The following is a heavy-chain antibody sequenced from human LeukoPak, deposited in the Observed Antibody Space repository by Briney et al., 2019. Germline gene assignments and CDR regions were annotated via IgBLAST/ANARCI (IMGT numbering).Heavy chain of an antibody. CDR2: ISSSSSTI. V-gene: IGHV3-48*04. Sequence: GGSLRLSCAASGFTFSSYSMNWVRQAPGKGLEWVSYISSSSSTIYYADSVKGRFTISRDNAKNSLYLQMNSLRAEDTAVYYCARDNGEYGSGSYYNRYFDLWGRGTLVTVSS. J-gene: IGHJ2*01. CDR1: GFTFSSYS. D-gene: IGHD3-10*01. CDR3: ARDNGEYGSGSYYNRYFDL.